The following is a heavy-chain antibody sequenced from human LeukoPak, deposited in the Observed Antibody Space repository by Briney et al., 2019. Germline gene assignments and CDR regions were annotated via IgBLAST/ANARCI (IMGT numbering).Heavy chain of an antibody. J-gene: IGHJ4*02. V-gene: IGHV1-2*02. CDR1: GYSFTAYY. CDR3: ARGLNWNLGFDY. CDR2: INPNSGGT. Sequence: GASVKVSCKASGYSFTAYYMHWVRQAPGQGLEWMGWINPNSGGTNYAQKFQGRVTITRNTSISTAYMELSSLRFEDTAVYFCARGLNWNLGFDYWGQGTVVTVSS. D-gene: IGHD1-7*01.